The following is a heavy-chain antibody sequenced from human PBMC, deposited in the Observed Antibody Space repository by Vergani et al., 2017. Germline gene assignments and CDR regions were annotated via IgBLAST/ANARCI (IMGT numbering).Heavy chain of an antibody. V-gene: IGHV4-59*01. CDR1: GGSISSYY. Sequence: QVQLQESGPGLVKPSETLSLTCTVSGGSISSYYWSWIRQPPGKGLEWIGYIYYSGSTTYNPSLKSRVTISVDTSKNQFSLKLSSVTAADTAVYYCARGAVFGQQLVGKNNYSYYYYMDVWGKGTTVTVSS. D-gene: IGHD6-13*01. CDR2: IYYSGST. J-gene: IGHJ6*03. CDR3: ARGAVFGQQLVGKNNYSYYYYMDV.